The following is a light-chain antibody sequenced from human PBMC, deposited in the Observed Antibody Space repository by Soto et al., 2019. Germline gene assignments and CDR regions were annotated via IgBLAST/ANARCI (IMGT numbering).Light chain of an antibody. J-gene: IGKJ5*01. CDR3: HQYGYSPIT. V-gene: IGKV3-20*01. CDR1: QSVSSNY. Sequence: VLKQSPGTLSLSKVERATLSGMAGQSVSSNYLAWYQQKPGQAPRLLIYAASSRATGIPDRFSGSGSGTDFTLTIDGLEPEDFVVYYCHQYGYSPITFAEGTRLEIK. CDR2: AAS.